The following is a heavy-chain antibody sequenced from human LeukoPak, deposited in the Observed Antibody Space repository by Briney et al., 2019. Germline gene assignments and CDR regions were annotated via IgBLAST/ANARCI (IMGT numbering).Heavy chain of an antibody. CDR1: GYTFTSYD. J-gene: IGHJ3*02. V-gene: IGHV1-69*04. CDR2: IIPILGIA. Sequence: ASVKVSCKASGYTFTSYDVNWVRQATGQGLEWMGRIIPILGIANYAQKFQGRVTITADKSTSTAYMELSSLRSEDTAVYYCARDIVVVPAAIRGHAFDIWGQGTMVTVSS. CDR3: ARDIVVVPAAIRGHAFDI. D-gene: IGHD2-2*02.